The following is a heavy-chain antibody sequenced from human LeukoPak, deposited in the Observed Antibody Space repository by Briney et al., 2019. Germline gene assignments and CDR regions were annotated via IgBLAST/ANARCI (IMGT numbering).Heavy chain of an antibody. CDR1: GFTFNNYG. V-gene: IGHV3-64D*06. CDR3: VTRRAGVRGFDY. J-gene: IGHJ4*02. D-gene: IGHD1-1*01. Sequence: PGGSLRLSCAASGFTFNNYGMHWVRQAPGKGLEYVSAISSNGGSTYYADSVKGRFTISRDNSKNTLYLQMSSLRAEDTAVYYCVTRRAGVRGFDYWGQGTLVTVSS. CDR2: ISSNGGST.